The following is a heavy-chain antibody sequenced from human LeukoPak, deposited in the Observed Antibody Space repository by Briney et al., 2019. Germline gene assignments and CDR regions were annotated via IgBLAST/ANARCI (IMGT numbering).Heavy chain of an antibody. CDR3: AKGLRTGYFDY. D-gene: IGHD1-1*01. CDR2: IQYDGGNE. Sequence: PGGSLRLSCAASGFTFSSFGMHWVRQAPGKGLEWVTFIQYDGGNEYYADSVKGRFTISRDNSKNTLYLQMNSLRAEDTAVYYCAKGLRTGYFDYWGQGTLVTVSS. J-gene: IGHJ4*02. V-gene: IGHV3-30*02. CDR1: GFTFSSFG.